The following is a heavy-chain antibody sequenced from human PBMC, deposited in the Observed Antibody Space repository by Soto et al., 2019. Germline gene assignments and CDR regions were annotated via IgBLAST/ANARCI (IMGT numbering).Heavy chain of an antibody. CDR2: IKSKTDGGTT. V-gene: IGHV3-15*07. J-gene: IGHJ6*02. CDR3: TLQYSSASYYVYSYYGMDV. D-gene: IGHD3-22*01. CDR1: GFTFSNAW. Sequence: EVQLAESGGGLVKPGGSLRLSCAASGFTFSNAWMNWVRQAPGKGLEWVGRIKSKTDGGTTDYAAPVEGRFTISRDDTKNTLYLQMDSLKTEDTAVYYCTLQYSSASYYVYSYYGMDVWGQGTTVTVSS.